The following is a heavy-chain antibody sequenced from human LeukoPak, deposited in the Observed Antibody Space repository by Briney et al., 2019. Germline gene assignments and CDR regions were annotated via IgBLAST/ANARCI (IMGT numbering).Heavy chain of an antibody. J-gene: IGHJ3*02. D-gene: IGHD1-7*01. CDR3: ARGGKARTTEGDDAFDI. V-gene: IGHV1-18*01. CDR2: ISTDNSNT. Sequence: GASVKVSCKTSGYTFSDYGISWVRQAPGQGIEWMGWISTDNSNTKYAQKLQGRVTMTTDTSTSTAYMELRSLISDDTAVYYCARGGKARTTEGDDAFDIWGQGTMVTVSS. CDR1: GYTFSDYG.